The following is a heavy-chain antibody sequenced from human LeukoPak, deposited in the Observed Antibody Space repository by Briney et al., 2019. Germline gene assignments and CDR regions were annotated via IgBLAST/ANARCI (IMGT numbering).Heavy chain of an antibody. Sequence: PSETLSLTCGVSGGSITSTNYWTWVRQPPGKGLEWIGEVNLQGSTNYNPSLMGRVAISVDTSENHISLQLTSVTAAATAVYYCAREGGPYRPLDYAGQGALVTVSS. CDR3: AREGGPYRPLDY. CDR2: VNLQGST. V-gene: IGHV4-4*02. J-gene: IGHJ4*02. CDR1: GGSITSTNY.